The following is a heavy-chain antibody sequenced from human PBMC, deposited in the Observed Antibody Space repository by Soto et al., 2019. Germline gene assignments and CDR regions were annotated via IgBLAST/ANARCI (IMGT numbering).Heavy chain of an antibody. CDR2: IYPDDSDT. V-gene: IGHV5-51*01. CDR1: GGRCASLW. CDR3: AKSGPCGGGTCYRHIDY. Sequence: GVFLRICCRGVGGRCASLWVGWVRQMHGKGLEWMGVIYPDDSDTRYSPSFQGQVTISADKSINTAYLQWSSLKASDTAIYYCAKSGPCGGGTCYRHIDYWGQGTLVPVSS. D-gene: IGHD2-15*01. J-gene: IGHJ4*02.